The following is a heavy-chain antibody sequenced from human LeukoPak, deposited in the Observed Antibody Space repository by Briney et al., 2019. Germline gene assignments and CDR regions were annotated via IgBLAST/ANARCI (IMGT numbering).Heavy chain of an antibody. Sequence: PGRSLRLSCAASGFTFSNCGMHWVRQAPGKGLEWVAVISYDGSNKYYADSVKGRFTISRDNSKNTLYLQMNSLRVEDTAVYYCAKGQKEVALYYFEHWGQGTLVTVSS. CDR3: AKGQKEVALYYFEH. CDR2: ISYDGSNK. J-gene: IGHJ4*02. D-gene: IGHD5-12*01. V-gene: IGHV3-30*18. CDR1: GFTFSNCG.